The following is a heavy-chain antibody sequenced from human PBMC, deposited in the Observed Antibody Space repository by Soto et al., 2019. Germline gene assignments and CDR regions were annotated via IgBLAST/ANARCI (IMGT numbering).Heavy chain of an antibody. Sequence: SETLSLTCTVSGGSISSSSYYWGWIRQPPGKGLEWIGSIYYSGSTYYNPSLKSRVTISVDTSKNQFSLKLSSVTAPDTAVYYCACIFSGGYGYGFYYYGMDVWGQGTTVTVSS. J-gene: IGHJ6*02. CDR3: ACIFSGGYGYGFYYYGMDV. CDR1: GGSISSSSYY. V-gene: IGHV4-39*01. D-gene: IGHD5-18*01. CDR2: IYYSGST.